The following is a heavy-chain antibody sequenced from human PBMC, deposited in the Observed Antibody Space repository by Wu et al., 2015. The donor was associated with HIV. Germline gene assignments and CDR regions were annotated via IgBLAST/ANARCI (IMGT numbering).Heavy chain of an antibody. CDR2: IIPIFGTA. D-gene: IGHD6-13*01. V-gene: IGHV1-69*12. CDR3: ARGIAAAGTSTGYYMDV. Sequence: QVQLVQSGAEVKKPGSSVKVSCKASGGTFSSYAISWVRQAPGQGLEWMGGIIPIFGTANYAQKFQGRVTITADESTSTAYMELSSLRSEDTAVYYCARGIAAAGTSTGYYMDVWGKGTTVTVSS. J-gene: IGHJ6*03. CDR1: GGTFSSYA.